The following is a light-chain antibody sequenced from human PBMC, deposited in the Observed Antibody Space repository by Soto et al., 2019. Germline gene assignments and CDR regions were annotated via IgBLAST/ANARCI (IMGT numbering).Light chain of an antibody. Sequence: QSALTQPPSVSGAPGQRVTISCTGTSSNIGAGYDVHWYQQFPGTAPKLLIYGNRNRPSGVPDRFSGSKSGTSASLAITGLQAEDEATYYCQSCDSSLSGSVVFGTGTKLTVL. V-gene: IGLV1-40*01. CDR1: SSNIGAGYD. J-gene: IGLJ1*01. CDR3: QSCDSSLSGSVV. CDR2: GNR.